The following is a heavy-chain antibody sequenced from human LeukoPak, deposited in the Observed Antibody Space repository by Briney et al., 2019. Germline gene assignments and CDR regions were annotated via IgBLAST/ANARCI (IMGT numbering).Heavy chain of an antibody. J-gene: IGHJ3*02. D-gene: IGHD5-12*01. CDR2: IYYSGST. V-gene: IGHV4-59*08. Sequence: SQTLSLTCTVSGGSISSYYWSRIRQPPGKGLEWIGYIYYSGSTNYNPSLKSRVTISVDTSKNQFSLKLSSVTAADTAVYYCARGAYSGYDMGAFDIWGQGTMVTVSS. CDR1: GGSISSYY. CDR3: ARGAYSGYDMGAFDI.